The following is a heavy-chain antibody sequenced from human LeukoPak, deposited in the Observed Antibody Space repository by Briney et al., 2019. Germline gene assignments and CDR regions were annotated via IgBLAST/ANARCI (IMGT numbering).Heavy chain of an antibody. CDR3: ARGNSGSIVFLFQH. Sequence: GGSLRLSCAASGFTVSSNYMSWVRQAPGKGLEWVSVIYSGGSTYYADSVKGRFTISRDNSKNTLYLQMNSLRAEDTAVYYCARGNSGSIVFLFQHWGQGTLVTVSS. J-gene: IGHJ1*01. D-gene: IGHD6-19*01. CDR2: IYSGGST. CDR1: GFTVSSNY. V-gene: IGHV3-66*01.